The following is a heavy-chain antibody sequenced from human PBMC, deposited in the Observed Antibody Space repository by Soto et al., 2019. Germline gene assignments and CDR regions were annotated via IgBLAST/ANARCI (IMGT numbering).Heavy chain of an antibody. CDR3: ARDPGAATFDY. Sequence: GASVKVSCKASGYTFTSYGISWVRQAPGQGLEWMGWISAYNGNTNNAQNLQGRVTMTTDTSTSTAYMELRSLGSDDTAIYYCARDPGAATFDYWGQGTLVTVSS. CDR1: GYTFTSYG. V-gene: IGHV1-18*01. J-gene: IGHJ4*02. D-gene: IGHD1-26*01. CDR2: ISAYNGNT.